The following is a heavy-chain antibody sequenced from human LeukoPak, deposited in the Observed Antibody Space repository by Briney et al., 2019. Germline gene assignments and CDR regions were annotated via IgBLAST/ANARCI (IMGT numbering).Heavy chain of an antibody. CDR1: GGSISSYY. Sequence: SETLSLTCAVSGGSISSYYWSWLRQPPGKALEWFGYIYYSGSTNYNPSLKSRVTISVDTSKNQFSLKLSSVTAADTAVYYCARWSSGYYNYFDYWGQGTLVTVSS. J-gene: IGHJ4*02. D-gene: IGHD3-22*01. CDR2: IYYSGST. CDR3: ARWSSGYYNYFDY. V-gene: IGHV4-59*01.